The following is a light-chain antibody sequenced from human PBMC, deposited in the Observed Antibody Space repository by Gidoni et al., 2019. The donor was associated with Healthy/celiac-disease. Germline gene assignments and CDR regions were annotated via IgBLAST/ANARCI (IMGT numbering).Light chain of an antibody. CDR3: QQYNNWPPYT. V-gene: IGKV3-15*01. Sequence: IVLTQTPATLSVSPGDRATLSCRASQSVSSNVAWYQQKPGQAPRLLIYGASTRATGIPARFSGSGSGTEFTLTISSLQSEDFAVYYCQQYNNWPPYTFGQGTKLEIK. J-gene: IGKJ2*01. CDR2: GAS. CDR1: QSVSSN.